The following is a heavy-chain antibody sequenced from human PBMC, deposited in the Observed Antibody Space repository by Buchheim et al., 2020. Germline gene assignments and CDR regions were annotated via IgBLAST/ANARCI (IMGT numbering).Heavy chain of an antibody. CDR1: GGSFSGYY. D-gene: IGHD6-6*01. V-gene: IGHV4-34*01. J-gene: IGHJ5*02. CDR2: INHSGGT. Sequence: QVQLQQWGAGLLKPSETLSLTCAVYGGSFSGYYWSWIRQPPGKGLEWIGEINHSGGTNYNPSLKSRVTISVDTSKNQFSLKLSSVTAADTAVYYCARAEYSSSSNWFDPWGQGTL. CDR3: ARAEYSSSSNWFDP.